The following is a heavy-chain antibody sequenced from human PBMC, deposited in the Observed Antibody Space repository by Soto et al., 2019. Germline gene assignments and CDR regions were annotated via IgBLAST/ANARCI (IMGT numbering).Heavy chain of an antibody. CDR3: AREGSLGLDV. CDR2: INGDGASL. V-gene: IGHV3-74*03. J-gene: IGHJ6*02. CDR1: GFIFSSFW. Sequence: EVRLEEAGGGFVQPGGSLRVSCSGSGFIFSSFWMHWVRQGPGKGLEWVSRINGDGASLAYAVSGKGRFSISRDNVKNTLHLQMNSLGADDTAVYFCAREGSLGLDVWGRGTTVTVSS. D-gene: IGHD3-10*01.